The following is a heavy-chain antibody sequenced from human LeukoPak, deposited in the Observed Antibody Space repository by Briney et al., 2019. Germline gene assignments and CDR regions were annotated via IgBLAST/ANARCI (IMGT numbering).Heavy chain of an antibody. CDR1: GFTFSSYS. V-gene: IGHV3-21*01. Sequence: GGSLRLSCAASGFTFSSYSMNWVRQAPGKGLEWVSSISSSSSYIYYADSVKGRFTISRDNAKNSPYLQMNSLRAEDTAVYYCARDLHAAPYYYDSSGPLWFDPWGQGTLVTVSS. D-gene: IGHD3-22*01. CDR3: ARDLHAAPYYYDSSGPLWFDP. J-gene: IGHJ5*02. CDR2: ISSSSSYI.